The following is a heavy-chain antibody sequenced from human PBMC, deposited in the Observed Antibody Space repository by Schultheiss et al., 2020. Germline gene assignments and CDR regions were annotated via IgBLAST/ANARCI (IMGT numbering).Heavy chain of an antibody. CDR1: GFTFSSYW. J-gene: IGHJ3*02. CDR3: ARVRSSSWYDDAFDI. D-gene: IGHD6-13*01. CDR2: IKQDGSEK. Sequence: LTCAASGFTFSSYWMSWVRQAPGKGLEWVANIKQDGSEKYYVDSVKGRFTISRDNAKNSLYLQMNSLRAEDTAVYYCARVRSSSWYDDAFDIWGQGTMVTVS. V-gene: IGHV3-7*01.